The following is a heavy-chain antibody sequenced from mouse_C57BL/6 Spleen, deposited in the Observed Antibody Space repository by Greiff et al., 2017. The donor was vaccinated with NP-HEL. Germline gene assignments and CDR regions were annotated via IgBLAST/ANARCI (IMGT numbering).Heavy chain of an antibody. Sequence: VQLQQSGAELVRPGASVKLSCTASGFNIKDDYMHWVKQRPEQGLEWIGWIDPENGDTEYASKFQGKATITADTSSNTAYLQLSSLTSEDTAVYYCTTADSLYAMDYWGQGTSVTVSS. CDR2: IDPENGDT. CDR3: TTADSLYAMDY. CDR1: GFNIKDDY. V-gene: IGHV14-4*01. J-gene: IGHJ4*01.